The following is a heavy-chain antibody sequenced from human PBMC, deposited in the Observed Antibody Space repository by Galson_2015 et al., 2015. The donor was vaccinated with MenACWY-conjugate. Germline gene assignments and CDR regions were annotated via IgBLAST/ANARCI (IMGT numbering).Heavy chain of an antibody. CDR3: ARERWCRGVFLDQ. J-gene: IGHJ4*02. CDR2: IHDNSGAK. Sequence: SLRLSCAASGFLFSSFSMHWVRQAPGKGLDWVANIHDNSGAKYFADSVKGRCIISRDIAKNSLYLQMNSLRDGDTAVYFCARERWCRGVFLDQWGQGTLVTVSS. V-gene: IGHV3-48*02. CDR1: GFLFSSFS. D-gene: IGHD3/OR15-3a*01.